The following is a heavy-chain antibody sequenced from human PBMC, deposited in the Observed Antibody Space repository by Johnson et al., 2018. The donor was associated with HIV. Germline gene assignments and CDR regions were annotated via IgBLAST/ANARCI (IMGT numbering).Heavy chain of an antibody. V-gene: IGHV3-30*04. CDR2: ISYDGSNK. J-gene: IGHJ3*02. Sequence: QVQLVESGGGVVQPGRSLRLSCAASGFTFSSYAMHWVRQAPGKGLEWVAVISYDGSNKYYADSVKGRFTISRDNSKNTLYLQMNSLRAEDPAVYYCARSRNYACDIWGQGTMVTVSS. D-gene: IGHD1-1*01. CDR1: GFTFSSYA. CDR3: ARSRNYACDI.